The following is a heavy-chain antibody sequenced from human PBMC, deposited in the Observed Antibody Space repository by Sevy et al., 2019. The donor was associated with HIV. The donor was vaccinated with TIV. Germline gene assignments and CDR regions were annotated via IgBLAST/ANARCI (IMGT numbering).Heavy chain of an antibody. CDR2: IYYSGST. D-gene: IGHD3-22*01. CDR1: GGSISSYY. V-gene: IGHV4-59*01. Sequence: SETLSLTCTVSGGSISSYYWSWIRQPPGKGLEWIGYIYYSGSTNYNPSLKSRVTISVDMSKNQFSLKLSSVTAADTAVYYCARTKAYYYDSSAYSNDAFDIWGQGTMVTVSS. J-gene: IGHJ3*02. CDR3: ARTKAYYYDSSAYSNDAFDI.